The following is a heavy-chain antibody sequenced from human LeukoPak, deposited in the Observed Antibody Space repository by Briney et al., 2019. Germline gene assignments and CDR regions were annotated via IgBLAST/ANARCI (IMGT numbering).Heavy chain of an antibody. CDR3: ARLGYCSGGSCYGAYYYYMDV. V-gene: IGHV3-20*04. CDR2: INWNGGST. J-gene: IGHJ6*03. Sequence: GGSLRLSCAASGFTFDDYGMSWVRQAPGKGLEWVSGINWNGGSTGYAGSVKGRFTISRDNAKNSLYLQMNSLRAEDTALYYCARLGYCSGGSCYGAYYYYMDVWGKGTTVTVSS. D-gene: IGHD2-15*01. CDR1: GFTFDDYG.